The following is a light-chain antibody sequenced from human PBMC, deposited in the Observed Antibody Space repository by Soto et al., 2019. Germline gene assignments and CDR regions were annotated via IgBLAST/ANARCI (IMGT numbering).Light chain of an antibody. J-gene: IGKJ5*01. Sequence: DVVMTQTPLSLSVAPGQPASISCKSSQSLLHITGETFLFWYLQKPGQSPQLLIYEVSTRVSGVPDRFSGCGSGNGYALDITRVETDDVGIYSCKKSTQLPPTFSQGTRLEIK. V-gene: IGKV2D-29*02. CDR3: KKSTQLPPT. CDR2: EVS. CDR1: QSLLHITGETF.